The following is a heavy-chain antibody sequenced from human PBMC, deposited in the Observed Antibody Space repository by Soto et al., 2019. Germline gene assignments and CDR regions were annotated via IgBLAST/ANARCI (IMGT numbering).Heavy chain of an antibody. CDR1: GGSIISGGYY. J-gene: IGHJ4*02. D-gene: IGHD3-10*01. CDR3: ARAGSGSAYFDY. CDR2: IYYSGST. V-gene: IGHV4-31*03. Sequence: SETLSLTCTVSGGSIISGGYYWIWIRQHPGKGLEWIGYIYYSGSTYYNPSLKSRVTISVDTSKNQFSLKLSSVTAADTAVYYCARAGSGSAYFDYWGQGTLVTVSS.